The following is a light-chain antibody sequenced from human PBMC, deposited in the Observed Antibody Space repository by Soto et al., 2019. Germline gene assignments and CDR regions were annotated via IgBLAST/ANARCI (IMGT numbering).Light chain of an antibody. CDR1: QSVSSSY. CDR3: QEYGSLLIT. CDR2: GAS. Sequence: LTQSPGTLSLPPRERATLSCRASQSVSSSYLAWYQQKPGRAPRLLIYGASSRATGIPDRFSGSGSGTDFTLTISRLEPEDFAVYCCQEYGSLLITFGQGTRLQIK. V-gene: IGKV3-20*01. J-gene: IGKJ5*01.